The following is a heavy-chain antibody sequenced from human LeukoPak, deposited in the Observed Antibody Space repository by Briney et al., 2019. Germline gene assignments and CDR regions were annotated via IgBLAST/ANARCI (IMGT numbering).Heavy chain of an antibody. CDR3: AGKEYSRTWAWFDP. D-gene: IGHD6-6*01. CDR1: GGSISSSSYY. J-gene: IGHJ5*02. Sequence: SETLSLTCTVSGGSISSSSYYWGWIRQPPGKGLEWIGSIYYSGSTYYNPSLKGRVTISVDTSRNQFSLKLSSVTAADTAVYYCAGKEYSRTWAWFDPWGQGTLVTVSS. CDR2: IYYSGST. V-gene: IGHV4-39*07.